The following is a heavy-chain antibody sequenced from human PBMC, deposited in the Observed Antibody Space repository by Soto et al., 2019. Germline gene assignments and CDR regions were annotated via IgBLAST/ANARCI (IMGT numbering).Heavy chain of an antibody. Sequence: NPSETLSLTCTVSGGSISSYYWSWIRQPPGKGLEWIGYIYYSGSTNYNPSLKSRVTISVDTSKNQFSLKLSSVTAADTAVYYCARDMSTTPNWFDPWGQGTLVTVSS. V-gene: IGHV4-59*01. J-gene: IGHJ5*02. CDR1: GGSISSYY. CDR3: ARDMSTTPNWFDP. CDR2: IYYSGST. D-gene: IGHD2-2*01.